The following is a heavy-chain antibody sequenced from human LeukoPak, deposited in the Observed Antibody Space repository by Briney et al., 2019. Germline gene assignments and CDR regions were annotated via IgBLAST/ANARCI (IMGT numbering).Heavy chain of an antibody. CDR1: GFTFSSYS. CDR2: ISSSSSTI. V-gene: IGHV3-48*01. CDR3: ARGGDYSFDS. J-gene: IGHJ4*02. Sequence: GGSLRLSCAASGFTFSSYSMNWVRQAPGKGREWVSYISSSSSTIYYADSVKGRFTIPRDNAKNSLYLQMNSLRAEDTAVYYCARGGDYSFDSWGQGTLVTVSS. D-gene: IGHD3-16*01.